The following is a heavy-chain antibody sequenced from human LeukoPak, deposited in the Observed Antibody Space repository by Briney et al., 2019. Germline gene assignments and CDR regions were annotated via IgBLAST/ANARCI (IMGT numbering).Heavy chain of an antibody. Sequence: ASVKVSCKASGYTFTSYDINWVRQATGQGLEWMGWMNPNSGNTGYAQKFQGRVTITRNTSISTAYMELSSLRSEDTAVYYCARVETYYDFWSGYYTFYFDYWGQGTLVTVSS. CDR3: ARVETYYDFWSGYYTFYFDY. J-gene: IGHJ4*02. V-gene: IGHV1-8*03. CDR1: GYTFTSYD. CDR2: MNPNSGNT. D-gene: IGHD3-3*01.